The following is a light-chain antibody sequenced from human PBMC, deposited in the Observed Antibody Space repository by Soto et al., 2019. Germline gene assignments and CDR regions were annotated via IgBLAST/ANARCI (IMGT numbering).Light chain of an antibody. CDR1: RSVSSY. J-gene: IGKJ1*01. Sequence: EIVLTQSPATLSLSPGERATLSCRTSRSVSSYLAWYQQKPGQAPRLLIYDASNRATGIPARFSGSGSGTDFTLTISSLEPEDFAVYYCQRPGTFGQGTKVEIK. CDR2: DAS. V-gene: IGKV3-11*01. CDR3: QRPGT.